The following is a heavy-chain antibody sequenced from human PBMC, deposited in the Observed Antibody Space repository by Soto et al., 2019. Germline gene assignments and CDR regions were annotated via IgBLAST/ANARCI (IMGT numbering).Heavy chain of an antibody. J-gene: IGHJ4*02. CDR3: ARGRYGDY. V-gene: IGHV1-18*01. CDR1: GYAFTTYG. CDR2: ISAHNGNT. D-gene: IGHD1-1*01. Sequence: QVHLVQSGVEVKKPGASVKGSCKGSGYAFTTYGITWVRQAPGQGLEWMGWISAHNGNTNYAQKLQGRVTVTRDTSTSTAYMELRSLRSDDSAVYYCARGRYGDYWGQGALVTVSS.